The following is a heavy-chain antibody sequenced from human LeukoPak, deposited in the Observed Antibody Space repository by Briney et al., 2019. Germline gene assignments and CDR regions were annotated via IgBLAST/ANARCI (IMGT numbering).Heavy chain of an antibody. Sequence: ASVKVSCTASGYTFTGYYMHWVRQAPGQGLEWMGWINPNSGGTNYAQKFQGRVTMTRDTSISTAYMELSRLRSDDTAVYYCARGIVAGGIRGAFDIWGQGTMVTVSS. J-gene: IGHJ3*02. CDR1: GYTFTGYY. CDR2: INPNSGGT. V-gene: IGHV1-2*02. D-gene: IGHD3-10*01. CDR3: ARGIVAGGIRGAFDI.